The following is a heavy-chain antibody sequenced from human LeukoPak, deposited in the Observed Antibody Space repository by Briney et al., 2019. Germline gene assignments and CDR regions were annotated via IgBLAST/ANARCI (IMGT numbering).Heavy chain of an antibody. V-gene: IGHV3-7*03. CDR2: VNRDGSET. J-gene: IGHJ6*02. Sequence: GGSPRLSCAASGFTLSNHWMTWVRQVPGRGPEWVANVNRDGSETYYLDSVKGRFTISKDNAKNSLYLQMNSLRAEDTALYHCARNNGMDVWGQGTTVIVSS. CDR3: ARNNGMDV. CDR1: GFTLSNHW.